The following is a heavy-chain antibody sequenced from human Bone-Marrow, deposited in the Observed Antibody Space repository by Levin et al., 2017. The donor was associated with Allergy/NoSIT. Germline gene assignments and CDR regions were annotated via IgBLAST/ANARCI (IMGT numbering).Heavy chain of an antibody. CDR3: ARDCLVTMIEGPRFDI. V-gene: IGHV3-7*03. J-gene: IGHJ3*02. Sequence: PGGSLRLSCAASGFTFSDYWMSWVRQAPGKGLEWVAIIKPDGTVKDYVDSVKGRFTISRDNARNSLYLEMNSLRAEDTAVYYCARDCLVTMIEGPRFDIWGQGSMVTVSS. CDR1: GFTFSDYW. CDR2: IKPDGTVK. D-gene: IGHD3-22*01.